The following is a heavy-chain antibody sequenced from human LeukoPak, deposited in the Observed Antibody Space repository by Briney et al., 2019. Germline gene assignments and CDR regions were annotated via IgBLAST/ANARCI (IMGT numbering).Heavy chain of an antibody. J-gene: IGHJ6*04. CDR1: GGSFSGYY. CDR3: ARCSLYVRRECVDV. V-gene: IGHV4-34*01. D-gene: IGHD3-10*01. CDR2: INHSGST. Sequence: SEALPLTCAVCGGSFSGYYWGWLRQPPGKGLEWIGEINHSGSTNYNPSLQSRVTISVDTSKNQFSLKLSSVTAADTAVYYCARCSLYVRRECVDVWGKGTTVTVSS.